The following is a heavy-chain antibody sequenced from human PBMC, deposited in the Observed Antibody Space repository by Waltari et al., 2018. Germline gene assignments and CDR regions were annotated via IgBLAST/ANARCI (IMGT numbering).Heavy chain of an antibody. V-gene: IGHV1-69*01. D-gene: IGHD1-1*01. Sequence: QVQLVQSGAEVKKPGSSVKVSCKASGGTFSSYAISWVRHAPGQGLEWMGGLIPIFCTANYAQKFQGRVTITADESTSTAYMELSSLRSEDTAVYYCARGNMALEAFDIWGQGTMVTVSS. J-gene: IGHJ3*02. CDR3: ARGNMALEAFDI. CDR2: LIPIFCTA. CDR1: GGTFSSYA.